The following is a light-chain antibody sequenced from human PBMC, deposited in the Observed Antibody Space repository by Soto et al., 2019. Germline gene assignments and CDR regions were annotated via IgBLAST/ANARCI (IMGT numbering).Light chain of an antibody. J-gene: IGKJ2*01. Sequence: EIVMTQSPATLPVSPGERATLSCRASQSISRNLAWFQHKPGQSPRLLIYGASTRATGIPARFSGSGSGTESTLTITSLQSDDFAVYYCQHYGDWPPRYTFGQGTKLESK. CDR2: GAS. CDR1: QSISRN. CDR3: QHYGDWPPRYT. V-gene: IGKV3D-15*01.